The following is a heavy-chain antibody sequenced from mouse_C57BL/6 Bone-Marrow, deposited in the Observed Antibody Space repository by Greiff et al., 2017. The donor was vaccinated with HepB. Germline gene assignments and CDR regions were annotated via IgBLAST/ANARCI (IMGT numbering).Heavy chain of an antibody. D-gene: IGHD1-1*01. J-gene: IGHJ1*03. Sequence: EVKLMESGPGLAKPSQTLSLTCSVPGYSITSDYWNWIRKFPGNKLEYMGYISYSGSTYYNPSLKSRISITRDTSKNQYYLQLNSVTTEDTATYYCARLSYGSSWYFDVWGTGTTVTVSS. CDR2: ISYSGST. V-gene: IGHV3-8*01. CDR3: ARLSYGSSWYFDV. CDR1: GYSITSDY.